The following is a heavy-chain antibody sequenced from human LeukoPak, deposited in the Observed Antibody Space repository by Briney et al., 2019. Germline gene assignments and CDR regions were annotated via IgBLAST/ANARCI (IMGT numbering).Heavy chain of an antibody. Sequence: GGSLRLSCAASGFTFSSYWMNWARQAPGKGLEWVASINHNGNVNYYVDSVKGRFTISRDNSKDTLYLQMNSLRAEDTAVYYCAKVSRALVTYYYYGLDVWGQGATVTVSS. J-gene: IGHJ6*02. CDR3: AKVSRALVTYYYYGLDV. D-gene: IGHD6-6*01. V-gene: IGHV3-7*03. CDR1: GFTFSSYW. CDR2: INHNGNVN.